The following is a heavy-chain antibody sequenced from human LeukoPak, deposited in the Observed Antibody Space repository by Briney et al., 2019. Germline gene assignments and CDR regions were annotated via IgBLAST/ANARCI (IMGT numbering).Heavy chain of an antibody. CDR2: IIPIFGTA. CDR1: GGTFSSYA. CDR3: AIGGYYDFWSGYPRRVYFDY. J-gene: IGHJ4*02. D-gene: IGHD3-3*01. Sequence: SVKVSCKASGGTFSSYAISWVRQAPGQGLEWMGGIIPIFGTANYAQKFQGRVTITTDESTSTVYMELSSLRSEDTAVYYCAIGGYYDFWSGYPRRVYFDYWGQGTLVTVSS. V-gene: IGHV1-69*05.